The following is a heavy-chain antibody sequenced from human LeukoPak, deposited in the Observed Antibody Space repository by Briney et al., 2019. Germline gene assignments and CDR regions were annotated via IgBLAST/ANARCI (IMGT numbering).Heavy chain of an antibody. CDR2: IYYSGST. CDR3: ARRTSSVDRYGSGSWYFDY. V-gene: IGHV4-59*08. D-gene: IGHD3-10*01. Sequence: PSETLSLTCTVSGGSISSYYWSWIRQPPGKGLEGIGYIYYSGSTNYNPSLKSRVTISVDTSKNQFSLKLSSVTAADTAVYYCARRTSSVDRYGSGSWYFDYWGQGTLVTVSS. CDR1: GGSISSYY. J-gene: IGHJ4*02.